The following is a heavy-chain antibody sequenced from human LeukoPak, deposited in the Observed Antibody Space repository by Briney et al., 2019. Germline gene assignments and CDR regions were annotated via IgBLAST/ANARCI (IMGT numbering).Heavy chain of an antibody. CDR1: GFTFSSYV. V-gene: IGHV3-23*01. CDR2: ISASGYST. D-gene: IGHD3-22*01. Sequence: GGSLRLSCAASGFTFSSYVMSWVRQAPGKGLEWVSAISASGYSTYYADSVKGRFTISRDNSKNTLFLQMNSLRAEDTAVYYCAKIPLSDSSGYSLDYWGQGTLVTVSS. J-gene: IGHJ4*02. CDR3: AKIPLSDSSGYSLDY.